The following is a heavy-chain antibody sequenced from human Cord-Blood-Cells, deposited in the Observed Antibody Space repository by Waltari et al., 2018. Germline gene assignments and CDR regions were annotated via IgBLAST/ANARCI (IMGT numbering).Heavy chain of an antibody. J-gene: IGHJ4*02. Sequence: QLQLQESGPGLVKPSETLSLTCTVSGGSISSSSYYWGWIRQPPGKGLEWIGSIYYSGSTYYNPSLKSRVTISVDTSKNQFSLKLSSVTAADTAVYYCVRHQWLRLLDYWGQGTLVTVSS. D-gene: IGHD5-12*01. CDR1: GGSISSSSYY. V-gene: IGHV4-39*01. CDR2: IYYSGST. CDR3: VRHQWLRLLDY.